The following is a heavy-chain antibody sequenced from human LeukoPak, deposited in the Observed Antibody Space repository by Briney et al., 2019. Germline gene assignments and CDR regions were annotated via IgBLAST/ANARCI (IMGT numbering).Heavy chain of an antibody. J-gene: IGHJ6*02. CDR2: QNPESGGK. CDR3: ARDRPEYSSSSRVKYYYGMDV. CDR1: GYTYTGYY. V-gene: IGHV1-2*02. Sequence: GASVKVSCMGCGYTYTGYYMHGVRQAPGRGVEGMGWQNPESGGKNYAQKIQGRVTMTRDTSISTAYMELSRLRSDDTAVYYCARDRPEYSSSSRVKYYYGMDVWGQGTTVTVSS. D-gene: IGHD6-6*01.